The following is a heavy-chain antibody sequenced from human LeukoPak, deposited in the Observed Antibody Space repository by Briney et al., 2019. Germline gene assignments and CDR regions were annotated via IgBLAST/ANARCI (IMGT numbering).Heavy chain of an antibody. J-gene: IGHJ6*03. CDR1: GYTFTSYD. D-gene: IGHD6-13*01. CDR2: MNPNSGNT. Sequence: ASVKVSCKASGYTFTSYDINWVRQATGQGLEWMGWMNPNSGNTGYAQKFQGRVTITRNTSISTAYMELSSLRSEDTAVYYYARGGSWSYYYYYYMDVWGKGTTVTVSS. CDR3: ARGGSWSYYYYYYMDV. V-gene: IGHV1-8*03.